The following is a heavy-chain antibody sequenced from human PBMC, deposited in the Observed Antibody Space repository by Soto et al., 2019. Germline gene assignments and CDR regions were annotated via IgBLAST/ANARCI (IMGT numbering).Heavy chain of an antibody. Sequence: EVQLLESGGGLVQPGGSLRLSCAASGFTFNNYAMSWVRQAPGKGLEWVSSISGSGDSTYYADSVKGRFTISRDNSKNPLFLLMNSLRDEDTAVYYCAKDRGGRTFLEWLLVAFDYWGQGTLVTVSA. CDR1: GFTFNNYA. V-gene: IGHV3-23*01. D-gene: IGHD3-3*02. J-gene: IGHJ4*02. CDR2: ISGSGDST. CDR3: AKDRGGRTFLEWLLVAFDY.